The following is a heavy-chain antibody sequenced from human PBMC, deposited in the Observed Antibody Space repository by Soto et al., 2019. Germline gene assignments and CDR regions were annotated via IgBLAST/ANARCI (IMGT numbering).Heavy chain of an antibody. Sequence: GESLKISRTAFGYRLSNSWVGWLRQMPGKWLESMVIIYPGDSQTRDSPSFQDHVSVSVDTSVNTVYLQWHSLKASDTAIHYCASQAEGSRLLESFDFSGRGTRVTVS. V-gene: IGHV5-51*01. CDR1: GYRLSNSW. CDR2: IYPGDSQT. J-gene: IGHJ3*01. D-gene: IGHD3-3*01. CDR3: ASQAEGSRLLESFDF.